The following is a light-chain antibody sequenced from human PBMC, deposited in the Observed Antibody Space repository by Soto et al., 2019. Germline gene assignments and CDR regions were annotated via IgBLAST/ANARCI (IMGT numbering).Light chain of an antibody. CDR3: QQRSNWPLLT. CDR2: DAS. Sequence: EIVLTQSPATLSLSPGERATLSCRASQSVSNYLAWYQQKPGQAPRLLIYDASNRATGIPARFSGSGSVTDFTLTISSLEPEDFAVYYCQQRSNWPLLTFGGVTKVEIK. J-gene: IGKJ4*01. CDR1: QSVSNY. V-gene: IGKV3-11*01.